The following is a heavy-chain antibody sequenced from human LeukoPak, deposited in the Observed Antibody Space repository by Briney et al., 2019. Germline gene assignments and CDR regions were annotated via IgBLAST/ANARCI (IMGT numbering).Heavy chain of an antibody. CDR1: GFPFDDYA. CDR3: AKVVPGYYYGMGV. CDR2: ISGDGGTT. V-gene: IGHV3-43*02. D-gene: IGHD2-8*01. Sequence: GGSLRLSCAASGFPFDDYAMHWVRQAPGKGLEWVSLISGDGGTTYYVDSVKGRFTISRDSSKDSLYLQMNSLRIEDTALYYCAKVVPGYYYGMGVWGQGTTVTVSS. J-gene: IGHJ6*02.